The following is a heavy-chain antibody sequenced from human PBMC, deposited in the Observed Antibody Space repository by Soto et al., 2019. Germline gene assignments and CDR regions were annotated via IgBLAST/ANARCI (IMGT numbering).Heavy chain of an antibody. CDR1: AFTFSGSA. CDR2: ITKTGDDT. D-gene: IGHD1-1*01. J-gene: IGHJ4*02. Sequence: EVQVLESGGGLVQPGGSLRLSCAASAFTFSGSAMTWVRQAPGKGLEWLSTITKTGDDTYYADSVKGRFTISRDDSKNTVYLQMSGLRGEDTAVYHCVKGGWGTVVDYWGQGTPVIVSS. V-gene: IGHV3-23*01. CDR3: VKGGWGTVVDY.